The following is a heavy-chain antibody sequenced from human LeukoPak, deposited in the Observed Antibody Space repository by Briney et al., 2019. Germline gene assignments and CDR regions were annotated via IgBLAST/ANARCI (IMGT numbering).Heavy chain of an antibody. CDR2: ISYDGSNK. Sequence: PGRSLRLSCAASGFTFSSYAMHWVRQAPGKGLEWVAVISYDGSNKYYEDSVKGRFTISRDNSRNTLHLQLNSLRVEDTAQYYCAREGPYYGMDVWGQGTTVTVS. D-gene: IGHD2-21*01. J-gene: IGHJ6*02. CDR3: AREGPYYGMDV. CDR1: GFTFSSYA. V-gene: IGHV3-30*14.